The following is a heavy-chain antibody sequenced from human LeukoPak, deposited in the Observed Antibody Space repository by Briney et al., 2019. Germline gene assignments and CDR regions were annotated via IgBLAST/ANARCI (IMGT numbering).Heavy chain of an antibody. CDR3: ARGGYYYGSGSYFDYYYYYMDV. V-gene: IGHV1-18*01. J-gene: IGHJ6*03. CDR2: ISAYNGNT. CDR1: GYTFTSYG. Sequence: ASVKVSCKASGYTFTSYGISWVRQAPGQGLEWMGWISAYNGNTNYAQKLQGRVTMTTDTSTSTAYMELRSLRSDDTAVYYCARGGYYYGSGSYFDYYYYYMDVWGKGTTVTVSS. D-gene: IGHD3-10*01.